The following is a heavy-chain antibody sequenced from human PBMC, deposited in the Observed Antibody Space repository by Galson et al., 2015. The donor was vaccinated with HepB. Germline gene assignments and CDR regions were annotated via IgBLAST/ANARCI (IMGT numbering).Heavy chain of an antibody. CDR2: ISNDGSNE. CDR3: ARDRGDSGNWYYFDY. V-gene: IGHV3-30*03. D-gene: IGHD6-13*01. J-gene: IGHJ4*02. CDR1: GFTFSTYG. Sequence: SLRLSCAASGFTFSTYGMHWVRQAPGKGLEWVAIISNDGSNEYYRDSVKGRFTISRDNSKNTLYLQMNSLRDEDTAVYYCARDRGDSGNWYYFDYWGQGTLVTVSS.